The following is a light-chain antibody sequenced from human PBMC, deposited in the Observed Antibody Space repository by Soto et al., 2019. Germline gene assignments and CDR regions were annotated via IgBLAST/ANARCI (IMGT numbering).Light chain of an antibody. CDR1: QSISTW. V-gene: IGKV1-5*03. CDR3: QRYNDFQYI. CDR2: KAI. Sequence: DLPMTQSPSTLSASVGDRVTITCRTSQSISTWLAWYQQKPGKAPKLLIYKAINLQSGVPSRFSGSGSGTEFSLTISSLHPDDFATYYCQRYNDFQYIFGQGTKLEMK. J-gene: IGKJ2*01.